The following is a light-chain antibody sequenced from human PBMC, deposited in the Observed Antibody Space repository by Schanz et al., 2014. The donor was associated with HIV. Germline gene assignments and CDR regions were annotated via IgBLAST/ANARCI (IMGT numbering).Light chain of an antibody. V-gene: IGKV3-11*01. Sequence: EIVLTQSPGTLSLSLGERATLSCRASQSVSSNFLAWYQQKPNQAPRLLIFDASKRATGIPARFSGSGSGTDFTLSISSLEPEDSAIYFCQQRSNLYTFGQGTRLEIK. CDR1: QSVSSNF. J-gene: IGKJ2*01. CDR3: QQRSNLYT. CDR2: DAS.